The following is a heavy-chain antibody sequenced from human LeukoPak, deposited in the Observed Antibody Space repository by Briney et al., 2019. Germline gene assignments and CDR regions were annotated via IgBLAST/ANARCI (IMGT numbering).Heavy chain of an antibody. V-gene: IGHV3-23*01. CDR1: GFTFSSYG. D-gene: IGHD2-8*01. CDR3: AKVFFMDY. Sequence: RPGGSLRLSCAASGFTFSSYGMSWVRQAPGKGLEWVAAISVSGGSTNYADSVKGRFTISRDNSKNTLCLQMNSLRAEDTAVYYCAKVFFMDYWGQGTLVTVSS. CDR2: ISVSGGST. J-gene: IGHJ4*02.